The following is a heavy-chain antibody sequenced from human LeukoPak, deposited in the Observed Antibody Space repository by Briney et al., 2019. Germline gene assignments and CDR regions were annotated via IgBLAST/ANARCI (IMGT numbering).Heavy chain of an antibody. CDR1: GFTFSSYW. Sequence: GGSLRLSCAASGFTFSSYWMSWVRQAPGKGLEWVANIKQDGSEKYYVDSVKGRFTISRDNAKNSLYLQMNSLRAEDTAVYYCARDFPTYYYDSSGYWDYWSQGTLVTVSS. CDR3: ARDFPTYYYDSSGYWDY. D-gene: IGHD3-22*01. V-gene: IGHV3-7*01. J-gene: IGHJ4*02. CDR2: IKQDGSEK.